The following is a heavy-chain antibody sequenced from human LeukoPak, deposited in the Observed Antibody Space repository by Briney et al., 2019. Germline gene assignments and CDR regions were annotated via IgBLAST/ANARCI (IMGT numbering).Heavy chain of an antibody. CDR1: GFTFSSYW. CDR3: ARDLAVAAAGNFDY. V-gene: IGHV3-7*01. CDR2: IKQDGSEK. D-gene: IGHD6-13*01. J-gene: IGHJ4*02. Sequence: GGSLRLSCAASGFTFSSYWMSWVRQAPGKGLEWVANIKQDGSEKYYVDSVQGRFTISRDNAKNSLYLQMSSLRAEDTAVYYCARDLAVAAAGNFDYWGQGTLVTVSS.